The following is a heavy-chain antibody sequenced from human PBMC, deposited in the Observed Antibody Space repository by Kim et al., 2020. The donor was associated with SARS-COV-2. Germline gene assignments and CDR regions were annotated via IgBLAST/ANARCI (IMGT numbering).Heavy chain of an antibody. D-gene: IGHD3-22*01. V-gene: IGHV4-34*01. Sequence: SETLSLTCAVYGGSFSGYYWSWIRQPPGKGLEWIGEINHSGSTNYNPSLKSRVTISVDTSKNQFSLKLSSVTAADTAVYYCARGPSGGYPVYWGQGTLVT. CDR3: ARGPSGGYPVY. CDR1: GGSFSGYY. CDR2: INHSGST. J-gene: IGHJ4*02.